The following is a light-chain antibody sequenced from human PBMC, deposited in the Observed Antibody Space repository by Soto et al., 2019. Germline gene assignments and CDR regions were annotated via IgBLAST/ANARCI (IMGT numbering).Light chain of an antibody. J-gene: IGKJ4*01. Sequence: EIVLTQSPATLSLSPGERATLSCRASQSVSSFLAWYQQKPGQAPRLLIHDASNRASGIPDRFSGSGSGTDFTLTISSLEPEDFVVYYCQQRSDWPPTFGGGTKVEIK. V-gene: IGKV3-11*01. CDR3: QQRSDWPPT. CDR1: QSVSSF. CDR2: DAS.